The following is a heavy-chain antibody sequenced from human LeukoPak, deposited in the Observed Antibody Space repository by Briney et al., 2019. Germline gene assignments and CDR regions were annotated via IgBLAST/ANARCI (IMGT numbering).Heavy chain of an antibody. D-gene: IGHD2/OR15-2a*01. CDR2: ISGDSDET. J-gene: IGHJ4*02. Sequence: GGSLRLSCAASGFTFRNYAMSWVRQAPGKGLEWVSIISGDSDETFYADSVKGRFTISRDNPRNTLFLQMNSLRAEDTAVYFCAKGVANSSPDPRRWDCWGQGALVTVSS. V-gene: IGHV3-23*01. CDR3: AKGVANSSPDPRRWDC. CDR1: GFTFRNYA.